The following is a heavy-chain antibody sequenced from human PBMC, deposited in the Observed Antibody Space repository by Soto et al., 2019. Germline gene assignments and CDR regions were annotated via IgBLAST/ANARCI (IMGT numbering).Heavy chain of an antibody. CDR3: AREFESSSWSWGSNHDAFDI. CDR1: GFTFSSYS. CDR2: ISSSSSYI. Sequence: EVQLVESGGGLVKPGGSLRLSCAASGFTFSSYSMNWVRQAPGKGLEWVSSISSSSSYIYYADSVKGRFTISRDNAKNSLYLQMNSLRAEDTAVYYCAREFESSSWSWGSNHDAFDIWGQGTMVTVSS. J-gene: IGHJ3*02. D-gene: IGHD6-13*01. V-gene: IGHV3-21*01.